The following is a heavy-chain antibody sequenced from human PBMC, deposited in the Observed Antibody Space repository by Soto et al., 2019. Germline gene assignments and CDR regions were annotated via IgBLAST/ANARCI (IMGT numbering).Heavy chain of an antibody. CDR3: VTIQRGGLDY. Sequence: EVQLLESGGGLVQPGGSLRLSCAASGFTFSSYAMDWVRQAPGKGLEWVSVISGSGDFTFYADSVKGRFTISRDDSKNSLYRKRNSMRAEDTAVYDCVTIQRGGLDYWGRGTLFTASS. D-gene: IGHD3-3*01. V-gene: IGHV3-23*01. CDR2: ISGSGDFT. J-gene: IGHJ4*02. CDR1: GFTFSSYA.